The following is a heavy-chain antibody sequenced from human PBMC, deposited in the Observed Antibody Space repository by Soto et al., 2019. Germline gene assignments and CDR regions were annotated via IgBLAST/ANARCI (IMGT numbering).Heavy chain of an antibody. CDR1: GFTFTNAW. J-gene: IGHJ4*02. CDR3: ALHVVVVTSVHNYFNY. Sequence: GGSLRLSCAASGFTFTNAWMSWVRQAPGKGLEWVGRIKSKTDGEATDYAAPVKGRFTISRDDSKNTMYLQMNSLQIDDTAVYYCALHVVVVTSVHNYFNYWGQGALVTV. V-gene: IGHV3-15*01. CDR2: IKSKTDGEAT. D-gene: IGHD2-21*02.